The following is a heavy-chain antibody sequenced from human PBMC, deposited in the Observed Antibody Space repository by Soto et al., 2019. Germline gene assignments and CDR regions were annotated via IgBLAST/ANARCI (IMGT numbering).Heavy chain of an antibody. Sequence: PSETLSLTSTVSGGSISSSSYYWGWIRQPPGKGLEWIGSIYYSGSTYYNPSLKSRVTISVDTSKNQFSLKLSSVTAADTAVYYCATPRDNIVATMDFDYWGQGTLVTVSS. V-gene: IGHV4-39*01. D-gene: IGHD5-12*01. CDR2: IYYSGST. CDR3: ATPRDNIVATMDFDY. J-gene: IGHJ4*02. CDR1: GGSISSSSYY.